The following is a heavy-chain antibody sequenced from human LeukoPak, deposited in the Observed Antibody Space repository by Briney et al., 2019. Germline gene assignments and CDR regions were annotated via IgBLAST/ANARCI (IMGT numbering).Heavy chain of an antibody. CDR2: IRYDETKE. V-gene: IGHV3-30*02. Sequence: GGSLRLSCTASGFTFGDYAMAWVRQAPGKGLEWVAFIRYDETKEFYADSVKGRFTVSRDNSKSTLYLQMNSLRPEDTGVYCCAKAAVATGYHYTYYMDVWGKGTTVTIS. CDR1: GFTFGDYA. D-gene: IGHD1-1*01. J-gene: IGHJ6*03. CDR3: AKAAVATGYHYTYYMDV.